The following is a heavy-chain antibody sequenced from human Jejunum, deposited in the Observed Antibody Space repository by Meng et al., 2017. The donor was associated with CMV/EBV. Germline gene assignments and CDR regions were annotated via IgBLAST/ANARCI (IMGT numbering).Heavy chain of an antibody. V-gene: IGHV4-39*01. CDR3: ARRRNPGPFEY. J-gene: IGHJ4*02. D-gene: IGHD1-14*01. CDR2: IYYSGST. Sequence: CTVSGGSISSSNYYWAWIRQPPGKGLEWIGNIYYSGSTYYNPSLKTRVTISVDTSKNQFSLKLSSVTAADRAVYYCARRRNPGPFEYWGQGTLVTVSS. CDR1: GGSISSSNYY.